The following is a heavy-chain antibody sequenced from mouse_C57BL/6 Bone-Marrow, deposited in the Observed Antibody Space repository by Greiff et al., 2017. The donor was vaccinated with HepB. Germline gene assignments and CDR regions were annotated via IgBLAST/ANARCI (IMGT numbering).Heavy chain of an antibody. J-gene: IGHJ1*03. D-gene: IGHD1-1*01. V-gene: IGHV1-19*01. CDR3: AREILRGDFDV. Sequence: EVQLQQSGPVLVKPGASVKMSCKASGYTFTDYYMNWVKQSHGKSLEWIGVIHPYNGGTSYNQKFKGKATLTVDKSSSTAYMELNSLTSEDSAVYYCAREILRGDFDVWGTGTTVTVSS. CDR1: GYTFTDYY. CDR2: IHPYNGGT.